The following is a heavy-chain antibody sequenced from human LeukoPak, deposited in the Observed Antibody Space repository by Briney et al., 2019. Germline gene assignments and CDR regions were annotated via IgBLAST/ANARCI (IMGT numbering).Heavy chain of an antibody. V-gene: IGHV5-10-1*01. J-gene: IGHJ4*02. D-gene: IGHD5-12*01. CDR1: GYSFTSYW. Sequence: GESLQISCQGSGYSFTSYWISWVRQMPGKGLEWMGRIDPSDSYTNYSPSFQGHVTISADKSISTAYLQWSSLKASDTAMYYCASAESGSNPDYWGQGTLVTVSS. CDR2: IDPSDSYT. CDR3: ASAESGSNPDY.